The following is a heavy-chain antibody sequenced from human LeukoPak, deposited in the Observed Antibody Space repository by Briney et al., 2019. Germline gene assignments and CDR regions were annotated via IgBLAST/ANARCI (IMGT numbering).Heavy chain of an antibody. CDR3: ANSYSSSFRWFDP. V-gene: IGHV3-48*04. J-gene: IGHJ5*02. Sequence: SGGSLRLSCAASGFTFSSYSMNWVRQAPGKGLEWVSYISSSSSTIYYADSVKGRFTISRDNAKNSLYLQMNSLRAEDTAVYYCANSYSSSFRWFDPWGQGTPVTVSS. CDR1: GFTFSSYS. D-gene: IGHD6-13*01. CDR2: ISSSSSTI.